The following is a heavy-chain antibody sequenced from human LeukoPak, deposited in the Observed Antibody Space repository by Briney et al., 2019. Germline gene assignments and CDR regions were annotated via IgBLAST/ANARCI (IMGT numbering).Heavy chain of an antibody. CDR3: ARDDGYSSSWEFFDY. Sequence: ASVKVSCKASGYTFTSYGISWVRQAPGQGLEWMGWISAYNGNTNYAQKLQGRVTMTTDTSTSTAYKELRSLRSDDTAVYYCARDDGYSSSWEFFDYWGQGTLVTVSS. D-gene: IGHD6-13*01. CDR1: GYTFTSYG. J-gene: IGHJ4*02. CDR2: ISAYNGNT. V-gene: IGHV1-18*01.